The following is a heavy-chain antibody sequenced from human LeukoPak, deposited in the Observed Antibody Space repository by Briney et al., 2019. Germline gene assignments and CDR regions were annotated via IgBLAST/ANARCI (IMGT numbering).Heavy chain of an antibody. D-gene: IGHD6-19*01. V-gene: IGHV4-59*12. CDR1: GGSISSYY. CDR2: IYYSGST. Sequence: SETLSLTCTVSGGSISSYYWSWIRQPPGKGLEWIGYIYYSGSTNYNPSLKSRVTMSVDTSKNQFSLKLSSVTAADTAVYYCARDPIAVAGIDYWGQGTLVTVSS. CDR3: ARDPIAVAGIDY. J-gene: IGHJ4*02.